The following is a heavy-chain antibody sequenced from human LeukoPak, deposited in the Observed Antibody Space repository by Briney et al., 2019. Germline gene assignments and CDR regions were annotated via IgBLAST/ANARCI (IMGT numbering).Heavy chain of an antibody. CDR3: ARKFYFDY. J-gene: IGHJ4*02. CDR2: IDPRAGST. V-gene: IGHV1-46*01. CDR1: GYALTSYY. Sequence: ASVKVSCKAFGYALTSYYIHWVRQAPGQGLEWMGIIDPRAGSTIYAQNFQGRITLAADTSTNTVYMELRSLTSEDTAIYFCARKFYFDYWGQGSLVTVSS.